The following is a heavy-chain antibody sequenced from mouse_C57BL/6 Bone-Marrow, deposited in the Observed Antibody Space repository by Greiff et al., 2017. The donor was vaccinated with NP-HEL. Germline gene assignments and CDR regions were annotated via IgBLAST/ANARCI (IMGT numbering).Heavy chain of an antibody. CDR2: IDPSDSYT. CDR3: ARHPPGFAY. J-gene: IGHJ3*01. V-gene: IGHV1-59*01. CDR1: GYTFTSYW. Sequence: QVQLQQPGAELVRPGTSVKLSCKASGYTFTSYWMHWVKQRPGQGLEWIGVIDPSDSYTNYNQKFKGKATLTVDTSSSTAYMQLSSLTSEDSAVYYCARHPPGFAYWGQGTLVTVSA.